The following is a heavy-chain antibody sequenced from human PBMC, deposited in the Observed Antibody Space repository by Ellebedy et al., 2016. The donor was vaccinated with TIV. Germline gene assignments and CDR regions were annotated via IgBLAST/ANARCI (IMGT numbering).Heavy chain of an antibody. CDR2: FYPGDSAT. V-gene: IGHV5-51*01. D-gene: IGHD3-22*01. Sequence: GESLKISXKGSGYSFSSYYIAWVRQMPGQGLEWMGIFYPGDSATRYSPSFQGQVTFSADKSISTAYLQWSSLKASDTAMYYCARHYDTRRPGDYWGQGTLVTVSS. CDR3: ARHYDTRRPGDY. J-gene: IGHJ4*02. CDR1: GYSFSSYY.